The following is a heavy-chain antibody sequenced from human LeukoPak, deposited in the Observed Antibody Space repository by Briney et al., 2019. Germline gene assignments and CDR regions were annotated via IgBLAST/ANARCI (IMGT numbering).Heavy chain of an antibody. Sequence: PGGSLRLSCAASGFTFSSYAMSWVRQAPGKGPEWVSAISGSGGSTYYADSVEGRFTISRDNSKNTLYLQMNSLRAEDTAVYYCARIVPRTLNWFDPWGQGTLVTVSS. D-gene: IGHD2-8*01. J-gene: IGHJ5*02. V-gene: IGHV3-23*01. CDR3: ARIVPRTLNWFDP. CDR2: ISGSGGST. CDR1: GFTFSSYA.